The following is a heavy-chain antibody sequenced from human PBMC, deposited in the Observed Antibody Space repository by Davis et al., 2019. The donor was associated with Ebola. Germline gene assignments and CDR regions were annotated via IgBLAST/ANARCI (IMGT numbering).Heavy chain of an antibody. J-gene: IGHJ1*01. Sequence: PGGSLRLSCSASGFTFSSYAMHWVRQAPGKGLEYVSAISSNGGSTYYADSVKGRFTISRDNSKNTLYLQMSSLRAEDTAVYYCVKGLGVPAARSPFQHWGQGTLVTVSS. CDR1: GFTFSSYA. CDR2: ISSNGGST. V-gene: IGHV3-64D*06. D-gene: IGHD2-2*01. CDR3: VKGLGVPAARSPFQH.